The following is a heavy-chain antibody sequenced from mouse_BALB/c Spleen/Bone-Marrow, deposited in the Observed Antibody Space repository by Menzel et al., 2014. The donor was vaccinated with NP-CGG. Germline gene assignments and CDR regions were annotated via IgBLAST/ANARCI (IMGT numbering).Heavy chain of an antibody. CDR3: ARKGNYGWFAY. V-gene: IGHV1-26*01. J-gene: IGHJ3*01. D-gene: IGHD2-1*01. Sequence: EVQLQQSGSELVKPGASVKISCKASGYSFTAYYIHWVKQSHVKSLEWIGRINPYNGATSYNQNFKDKASLTVDKSSSTAYMELHSLTSEDSAVYYCARKGNYGWFAYWGQGTLVTVSA. CDR1: GYSFTAYY. CDR2: INPYNGAT.